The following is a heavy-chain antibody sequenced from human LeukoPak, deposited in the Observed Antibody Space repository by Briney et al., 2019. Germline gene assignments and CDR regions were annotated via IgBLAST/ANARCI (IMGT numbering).Heavy chain of an antibody. J-gene: IGHJ4*02. V-gene: IGHV4-39*01. D-gene: IGHD4-11*01. CDR2: IYYSGST. Sequence: ASETLSLTCTVSGASISSSSYYWGWIRQPPGKGLEWIGNIYYSGSTNYNPSLKSRVTISVDTSKNQFSLKLSSVTAADTAVYYCANYHDYSNFQGAYYLDYWGQGTLVTVSS. CDR1: GASISSSSYY. CDR3: ANYHDYSNFQGAYYLDY.